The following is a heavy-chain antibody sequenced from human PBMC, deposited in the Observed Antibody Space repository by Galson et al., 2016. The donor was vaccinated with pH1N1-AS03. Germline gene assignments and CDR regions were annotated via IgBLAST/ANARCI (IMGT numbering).Heavy chain of an antibody. J-gene: IGHJ5*02. Sequence: SLRLSCAASGFTLSHYGMHWVRQAPGKGLECVAVVSDDGSNKYYGDSVKGRFSISRHNTKNSLFLQVNGLRPEDTGVYYCARESRGVGAIEVRFDPWGQGTLVTVSS. D-gene: IGHD1-26*01. CDR3: ARESRGVGAIEVRFDP. CDR2: VSDDGSNK. CDR1: GFTLSHYG. V-gene: IGHV3-30*01.